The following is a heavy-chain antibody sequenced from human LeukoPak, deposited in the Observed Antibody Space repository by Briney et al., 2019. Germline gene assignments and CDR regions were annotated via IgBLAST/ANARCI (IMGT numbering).Heavy chain of an antibody. J-gene: IGHJ6*02. V-gene: IGHV1-18*01. D-gene: IGHD1-26*01. Sequence: VASVKVSCTASGYTFTSYGISWVRQAPGQGLEWMGWISAYNGNTNYAQKLQGRVTITADESTSTAYMELSSLRSEDTAVYYCARAAAIVGATQYYYYYGMDVWGQGTTVTVSS. CDR2: ISAYNGNT. CDR3: ARAAAIVGATQYYYYYGMDV. CDR1: GYTFTSYG.